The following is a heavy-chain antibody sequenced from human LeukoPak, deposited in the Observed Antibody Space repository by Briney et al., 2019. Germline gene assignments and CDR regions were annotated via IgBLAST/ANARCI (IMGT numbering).Heavy chain of an antibody. CDR3: YIPYYDTSAYKGY. Sequence: PGRSLRLSCAASGFTFSSYGMHWVRQAPGKGLEWVSAISGSGGSTYYADSVKGRFTISRDNPKNTLYLQMNSLRAEDTAVYYCYIPYYDTSAYKGYWGQGTLVTVSS. J-gene: IGHJ4*02. V-gene: IGHV3-23*01. D-gene: IGHD3-22*01. CDR1: GFTFSSYG. CDR2: ISGSGGST.